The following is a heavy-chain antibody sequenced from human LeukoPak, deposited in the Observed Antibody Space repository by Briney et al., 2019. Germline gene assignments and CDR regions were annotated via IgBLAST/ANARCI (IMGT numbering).Heavy chain of an antibody. CDR1: GYTFTTYG. J-gene: IGHJ3*02. CDR2: ISVYNGNT. D-gene: IGHD6-13*01. V-gene: IGHV1-18*04. Sequence: ASVKVSCKASGYTFTTYGISWVRQAPGQGPEWMGWISVYNGNTDYAQNLQGRVTMTTDTSTSTAYMELWSLRSDDTAVYYCARDPRIVAGLGFDIWGQGTMVTVSS. CDR3: ARDPRIVAGLGFDI.